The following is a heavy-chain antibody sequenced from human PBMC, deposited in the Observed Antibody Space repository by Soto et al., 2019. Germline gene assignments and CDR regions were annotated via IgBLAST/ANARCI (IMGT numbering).Heavy chain of an antibody. V-gene: IGHV3-33*01. CDR2: IWYDGSNE. Sequence: PGGSLRLSCAASGFTFSSYGMHWVRQAPGKGLEWVAVIWYDGSNEYYADSVKGRFTISRDNSKNTLYLQMNSLRAEDTAVYYCARDDYYGSGSYYDYYYYGMDVWGQGTTVTVSS. CDR1: GFTFSSYG. CDR3: ARDDYYGSGSYYDYYYYGMDV. D-gene: IGHD3-10*01. J-gene: IGHJ6*02.